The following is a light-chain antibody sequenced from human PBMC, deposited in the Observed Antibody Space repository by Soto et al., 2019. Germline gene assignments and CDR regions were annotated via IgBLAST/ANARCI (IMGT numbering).Light chain of an antibody. CDR3: KQYNNWPQT. CDR1: QSVSSSY. CDR2: GAS. Sequence: IGLKQSLGTLSLYPGGSVPLSCRASQSVSSSYLAWYQQKPGQATRLLIYGASTRATGIPDRFSGSGSGTEFTLTISSLQSEEFAVYYCKQYNNWPQTVGKGTKVAIK. J-gene: IGKJ1*01. V-gene: IGKV3-15*01.